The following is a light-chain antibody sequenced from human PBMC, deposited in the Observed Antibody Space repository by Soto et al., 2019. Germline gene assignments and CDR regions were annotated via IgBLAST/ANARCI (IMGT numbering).Light chain of an antibody. J-gene: IGLJ2*01. CDR2: LNSDGSH. CDR3: QTWDTGMVV. CDR1: SGHSSYA. Sequence: QSVLTQSPSASASLGASVKLTCTLSSGHSSYAITWLQQQPEKGPRYLMKLNSDGSHSKGDGIPDRFSGSTSAAERYLTISSLQSEDEADYYCQTWDTGMVVFGGGTQLTVL. V-gene: IGLV4-69*01.